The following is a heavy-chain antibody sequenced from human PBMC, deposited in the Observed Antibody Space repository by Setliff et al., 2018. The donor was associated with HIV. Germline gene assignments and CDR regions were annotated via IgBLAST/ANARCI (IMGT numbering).Heavy chain of an antibody. J-gene: IGHJ2*01. CDR2: FNPEEGKT. Sequence: ASVKVSCKISGYTLSELSMHWVRQAPGKGLEWMVGFNPEEGKTIYAQKFQGRVTMTEDTSTDTAFMDLNNLRSEDTAVYYCAASISSRHYYGSALWGRGTRVTVS. D-gene: IGHD3-10*01. CDR1: GYTLSELS. V-gene: IGHV1-24*01. CDR3: AASISSRHYYGSAL.